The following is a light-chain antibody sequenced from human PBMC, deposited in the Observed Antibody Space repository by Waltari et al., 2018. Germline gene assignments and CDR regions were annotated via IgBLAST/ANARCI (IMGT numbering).Light chain of an antibody. V-gene: IGLV1-40*01. CDR3: QSFDIILTGWV. CDR2: GNN. Sequence: VLTQPPSVTRAPGQRVPTPGAARRSNIGGEYHVPCYQQVPGMAPKLLLYGNNKRPSGVPDRFSGSKSGTSASLAIAGLQPEDEADYYCQSFDIILTGWVFGGGTRLTVL. J-gene: IGLJ3*02. CDR1: RSNIGGEYH.